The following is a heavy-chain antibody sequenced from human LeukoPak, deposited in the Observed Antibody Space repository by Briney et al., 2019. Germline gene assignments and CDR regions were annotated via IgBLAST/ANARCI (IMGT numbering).Heavy chain of an antibody. V-gene: IGHV5-51*01. CDR2: IYPGDSET. CDR1: GYTFTTNW. J-gene: IGHJ6*03. CDR3: ARLFSGSYFYYYMDV. Sequence: GESLQISCQGSGYTFTTNWIAWVRQLPGKGLEWMGIIYPGDSETKYSPSFQGQVTISADTSISTAYLQWSSLKASDTAIYYCARLFSGSYFYYYMDVWGKGTTVTVSS. D-gene: IGHD1-26*01.